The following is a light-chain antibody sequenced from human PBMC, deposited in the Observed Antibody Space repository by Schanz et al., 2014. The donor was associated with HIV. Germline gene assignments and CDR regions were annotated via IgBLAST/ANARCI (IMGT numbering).Light chain of an antibody. Sequence: QSALTQPPSVSAAAGQKVTISCSGSSSNIGNNYVSWYQQGPGTAPKLLIYDSDKRPSGIPDRVSGSKSATSATLAITGLQSGDEADYYCGTWDSSLRAVVFGAGTKLTVL. CDR3: GTWDSSLRAVV. CDR1: SSNIGNNY. V-gene: IGLV1-51*01. CDR2: DSD. J-gene: IGLJ3*02.